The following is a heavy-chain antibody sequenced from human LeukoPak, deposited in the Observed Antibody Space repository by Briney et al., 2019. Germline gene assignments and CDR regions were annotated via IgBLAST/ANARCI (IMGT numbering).Heavy chain of an antibody. Sequence: GGSLRLSCAASGFTFRNHAMNWVRQAPGKGLEWVSVISGSGETTYYADSVKDRFTISRDNSQNTLYLQMSSLRGEDTALYYCAKDRGMVGASVRAFDYWGQGTLVTVSS. D-gene: IGHD1-26*01. J-gene: IGHJ4*02. CDR1: GFTFRNHA. CDR2: ISGSGETT. CDR3: AKDRGMVGASVRAFDY. V-gene: IGHV3-23*01.